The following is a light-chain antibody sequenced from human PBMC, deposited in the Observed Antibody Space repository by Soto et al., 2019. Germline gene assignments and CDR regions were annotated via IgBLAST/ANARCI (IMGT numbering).Light chain of an antibody. CDR3: QQYGSSPPIT. Sequence: EIVLTQSPGTLSLSPGERATLSCRASQSVSSSYLAWYQQKPGQAPRLLIYDASNRATGIPARFSGTGSGTDFTLTINNLEPEDFAVYYCQQYGSSPPITFAQGTRLEIK. CDR2: DAS. CDR1: QSVSSSY. J-gene: IGKJ5*01. V-gene: IGKV3-20*01.